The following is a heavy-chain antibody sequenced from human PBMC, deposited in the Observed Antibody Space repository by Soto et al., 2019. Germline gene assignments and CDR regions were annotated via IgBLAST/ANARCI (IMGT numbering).Heavy chain of an antibody. Sequence: GGSLRLSCAASGFTFSSYGMHWVRQAPGKGLEWVAVISYDGSNKYYADSVKGRFTISRDNSKNTLYLQMNSLRAEDTAVYYCAKEPHYGSGARYYYYYYMDVWGKGTTVTVSS. V-gene: IGHV3-30*18. J-gene: IGHJ6*03. CDR1: GFTFSSYG. CDR3: AKEPHYGSGARYYYYYYMDV. D-gene: IGHD3-10*01. CDR2: ISYDGSNK.